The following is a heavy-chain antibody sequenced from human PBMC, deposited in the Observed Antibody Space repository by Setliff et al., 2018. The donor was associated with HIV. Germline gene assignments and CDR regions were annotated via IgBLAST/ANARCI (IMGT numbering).Heavy chain of an antibody. V-gene: IGHV4-4*07. CDR3: AKDPYDSSGLNWFDP. Sequence: SETLSLTCTVSGGSIRSNYWSWIRQPAGKGLEWIGRIYTRGSTNYNPSLKSRVTMSIGTSKNQFSLKLSSVTAADTAVYYCAKDPYDSSGLNWFDPWGQGTLVTVSS. CDR2: IYTRGST. D-gene: IGHD3-22*01. J-gene: IGHJ5*02. CDR1: GGSIRSNY.